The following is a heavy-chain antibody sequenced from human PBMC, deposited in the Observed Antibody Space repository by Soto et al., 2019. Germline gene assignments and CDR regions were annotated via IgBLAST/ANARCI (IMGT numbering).Heavy chain of an antibody. V-gene: IGHV5-51*01. CDR1: GYSFTNYW. CDR3: ARLLNIFDFDY. CDR2: IYVGDSGT. J-gene: IGHJ4*02. Sequence: GESLKISCQGSGYSFTNYWIGWVRQMPGKVLEWMGIIYVGDSGTRYSPSFQGQVTISADKSISTAYLQWSSLKASDTAIYYCARLLNIFDFDYWGQGTLVTVSS.